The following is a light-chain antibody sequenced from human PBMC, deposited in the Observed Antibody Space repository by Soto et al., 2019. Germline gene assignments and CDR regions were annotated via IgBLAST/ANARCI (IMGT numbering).Light chain of an antibody. CDR3: QQYGSSRWT. CDR2: GAS. J-gene: IGKJ1*01. CDR1: QSVSSSY. V-gene: IGKV3-20*01. Sequence: EIVLTQSAGNLSLSPGERATLSCRASQSVSSSYLAWYQQKHGQAPRLLIYGASSRATGIPDRFSGSGSGTDFTLTISRLEPEDFAVYYCQQYGSSRWTFGQGTKVEIK.